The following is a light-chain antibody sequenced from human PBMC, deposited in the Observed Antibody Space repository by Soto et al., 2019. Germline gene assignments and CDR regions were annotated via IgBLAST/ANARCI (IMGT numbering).Light chain of an antibody. J-gene: IGKJ5*01. Sequence: EIVLTQSPATLSLSPGERATLSCRASQSVSSYLAWYQQKPGQAPRLLIYDASNRATGIPARFSGSGTGTDFSPTNTSLEPEAFAGYSSQQRSNWPPITFGQGTRLEIK. CDR2: DAS. V-gene: IGKV3-11*01. CDR1: QSVSSY. CDR3: QQRSNWPPIT.